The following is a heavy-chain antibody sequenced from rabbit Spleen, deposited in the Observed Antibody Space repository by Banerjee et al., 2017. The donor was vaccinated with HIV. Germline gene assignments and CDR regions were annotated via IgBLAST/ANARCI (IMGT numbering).Heavy chain of an antibody. V-gene: IGHV1S45*01. D-gene: IGHD1-1*01. CDR3: ARGISSGVNAFNL. CDR1: GFTLSSYYM. CDR2: IGTSTGNT. Sequence: QEQLEESAGGLVQPGGSLKLSCKASGFTLSSYYMNWVRQAPGKGLEWISCIGTSTGNTYYATWAKGRFTISKSSSTTVTLQMTSLTAADTATYFCARGISSGVNAFNLWGPGTLVTVS. J-gene: IGHJ4*01.